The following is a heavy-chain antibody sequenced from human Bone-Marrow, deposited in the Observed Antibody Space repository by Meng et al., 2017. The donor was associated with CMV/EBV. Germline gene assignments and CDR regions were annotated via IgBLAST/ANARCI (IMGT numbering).Heavy chain of an antibody. J-gene: IGHJ4*02. CDR2: IIPIFGTA. D-gene: IGHD1-26*01. CDR3: VRGDSGSYYFDY. CDR1: GGTFSSYA. Sequence: SVKVSCKASGGTFSSYAISWVRQAPGQGLEWMGGIIPIFGTANYAQKFQGRDTMTTDESTSTADMELSSLRSEDTAGYYCVRGDSGSYYFDYWGQGTLVTVSS. V-gene: IGHV1-69*05.